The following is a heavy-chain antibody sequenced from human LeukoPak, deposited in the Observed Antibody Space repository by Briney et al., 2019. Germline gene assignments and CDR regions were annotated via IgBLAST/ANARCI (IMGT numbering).Heavy chain of an antibody. V-gene: IGHV1-8*03. CDR3: ARAPRITMVRGVIYWFDP. CDR1: GYTFTSYD. Sequence: ASVKVSCKASGYTFTSYDINWVRQATGQGLEWMGWMNPNSGNTGYAQKFQGRVTITRNTSIGTAYMELSSLRFEDTAVYYCARAPRITMVRGVIYWFDPWGQGTLVTVSS. CDR2: MNPNSGNT. D-gene: IGHD3-10*01. J-gene: IGHJ5*02.